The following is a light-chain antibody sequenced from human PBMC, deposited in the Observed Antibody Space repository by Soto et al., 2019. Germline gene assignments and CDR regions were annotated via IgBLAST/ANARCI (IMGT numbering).Light chain of an antibody. CDR3: SSNAGSDNLV. CDR1: SSDVGDYNY. J-gene: IGLJ2*01. CDR2: EVS. V-gene: IGLV2-8*01. Sequence: QSVLTQPPSASGTPGQSVTIPCTGTSSDVGDYNYVYWYQQRPGKAPKLVIYEVSMRPSGVPDRFSGSKSGNTASLTVSGLEDEDEADYYSSSNAGSDNLVFGGGTKVTVL.